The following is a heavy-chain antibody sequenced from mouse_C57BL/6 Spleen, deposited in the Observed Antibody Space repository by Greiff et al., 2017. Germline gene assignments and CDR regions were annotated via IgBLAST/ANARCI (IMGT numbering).Heavy chain of an antibody. V-gene: IGHV2-2*01. CDR2: IWSGGST. J-gene: IGHJ4*01. CDR1: GFSLTSYG. Sequence: QVQLQQSGPGLVQPSQSLSITCTVSGFSLTSYGVHWARQSPGKGLEWLGVIWSGGSTGYNAAFISRLSISKDNSKSQVFSKMNSLQADDTAIYYCARRYCAMDDWGQGTSVTVSS. CDR3: ARRYCAMDD.